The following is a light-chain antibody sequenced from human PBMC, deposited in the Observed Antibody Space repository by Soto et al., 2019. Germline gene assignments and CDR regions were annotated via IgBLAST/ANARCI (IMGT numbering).Light chain of an antibody. V-gene: IGKV1-9*01. CDR1: QGMGKF. J-gene: IGKJ1*01. Sequence: DIPLTQSPSFLSASVGDRVTITCRTRQGMGKFLTWYQQRPGKAPQLLIYAASTLQSGVPSRFSGSESGTEFTLTISSLQPEDFATYYCQQPWTFGQGTMMEVK. CDR2: AAS. CDR3: QQPWT.